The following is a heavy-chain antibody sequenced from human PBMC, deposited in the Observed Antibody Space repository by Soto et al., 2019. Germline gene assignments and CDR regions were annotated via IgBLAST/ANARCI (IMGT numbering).Heavy chain of an antibody. J-gene: IGHJ3*02. D-gene: IGHD5-12*01. Sequence: GASVKVSCKASGGTFSSYTISWVRQAPRQGLEWMGRIIPILGIANYAQKFQGRVTITADKSTSTAYMELSSLRSEDTAVYYCARPGVVATIRPPDAFDIWGQGTMVTVSS. CDR3: ARPGVVATIRPPDAFDI. CDR2: IIPILGIA. CDR1: GGTFSSYT. V-gene: IGHV1-69*02.